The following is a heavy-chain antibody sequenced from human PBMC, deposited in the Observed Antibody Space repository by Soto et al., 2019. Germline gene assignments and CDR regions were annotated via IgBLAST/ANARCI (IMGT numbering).Heavy chain of an antibody. CDR3: AYLPCSGGSCYWFSYAGMDV. J-gene: IGHJ6*02. D-gene: IGHD2-15*01. CDR1: GFSLSTSGVG. CDR2: IYWDDDK. Sequence: QITLKESGPTLVKPTQTLTLTCTFSGFSLSTSGVGVAWIRQPPGKALEWLALIYWDDDKRYRPSLETRLTITKDTSKTPVVLTMTNVDSVDTAPYYCAYLPCSGGSCYWFSYAGMDVWGQGTTVIVSS. V-gene: IGHV2-5*02.